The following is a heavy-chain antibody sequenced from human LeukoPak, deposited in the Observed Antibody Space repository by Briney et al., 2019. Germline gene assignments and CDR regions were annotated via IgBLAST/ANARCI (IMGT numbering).Heavy chain of an antibody. J-gene: IGHJ4*02. V-gene: IGHV4-39*01. D-gene: IGHD1-1*01. CDR3: ARGPLTVHYRDPFDY. CDR1: GGSISSSSYY. CDR2: IYYSGST. Sequence: SETLSLTCTVSGGSISSSSYYWGWIRQPPGKGLEWIGSIYYSGSTYYNPSLKSRVTISVDTSKNQFSLKLSSVTAADTAVYYCARGPLTVHYRDPFDYWGQGTLVTVSS.